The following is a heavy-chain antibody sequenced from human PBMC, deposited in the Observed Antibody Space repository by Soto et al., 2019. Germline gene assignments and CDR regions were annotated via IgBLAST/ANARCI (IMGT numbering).Heavy chain of an antibody. CDR3: ARSSQLVRNYFEY. CDR1: GGSISSYY. D-gene: IGHD6-6*01. V-gene: IGHV4-59*01. CDR2: IYYSGST. J-gene: IGHJ4*02. Sequence: SETLSLTCPFAGGSISSYYWSWIRPPPGKGLEWIGYIYYSGSTNYNPSLKSRVTISVDTSKNQFSLKLSSVTAADTAVYYCARSSQLVRNYFEYWGQGTLVTRPS.